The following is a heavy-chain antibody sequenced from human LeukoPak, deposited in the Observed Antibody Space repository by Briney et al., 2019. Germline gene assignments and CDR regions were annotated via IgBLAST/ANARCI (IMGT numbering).Heavy chain of an antibody. D-gene: IGHD5-18*01. Sequence: GASVKVSCKASVGTFSSYAISWVRQAPGQGLEWMGGIIPIFGTANYAQKFQGRVTINADKSTSTAYMELSSLRSEDTAVYYCARVGYSYGYVFYYYYMDVWGKGTTVTVSS. CDR3: ARVGYSYGYVFYYYYMDV. V-gene: IGHV1-69*06. CDR1: VGTFSSYA. J-gene: IGHJ6*03. CDR2: IIPIFGTA.